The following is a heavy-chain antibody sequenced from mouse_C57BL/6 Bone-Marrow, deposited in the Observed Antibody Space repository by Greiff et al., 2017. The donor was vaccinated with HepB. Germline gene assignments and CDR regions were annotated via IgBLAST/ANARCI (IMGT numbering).Heavy chain of an antibody. CDR1: GYAFSSYW. CDR2: IYPGDGDT. CDR3: ARWGQLRPLGAMDY. D-gene: IGHD3-2*02. J-gene: IGHJ4*01. Sequence: VQLQQSGAELVKPGASVKISCKASGYAFSSYWMNWVKQRPGKGLEWIGQIYPGDGDTNYNGKFKGKATLTADKSSSTAYMQLSSLTSEDSAVYLCARWGQLRPLGAMDYWGQGTSVTVSS. V-gene: IGHV1-80*01.